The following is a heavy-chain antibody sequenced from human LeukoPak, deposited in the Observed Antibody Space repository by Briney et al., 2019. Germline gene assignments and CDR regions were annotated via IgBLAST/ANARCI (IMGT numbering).Heavy chain of an antibody. J-gene: IGHJ4*02. CDR3: ARQDYYDSSGYYEVVGLI. D-gene: IGHD3-22*01. Sequence: PGGSLRLSCAASGFSLSSYSMNWVRQAPGKGLEWVSSISGSGSYIDYADSVKGRFTISRDNARNSLYLQMNSLRAEDTAVYYCARQDYYDSSGYYEVVGLIWGQGTLVTVSS. CDR1: GFSLSSYS. V-gene: IGHV3-21*01. CDR2: ISGSGSYI.